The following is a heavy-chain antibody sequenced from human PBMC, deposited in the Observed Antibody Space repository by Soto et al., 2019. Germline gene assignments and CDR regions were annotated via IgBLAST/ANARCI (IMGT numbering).Heavy chain of an antibody. Sequence: GXLRLSCAPSGVTFSSYAMHWVRQAPGKGLEWVAVISYDGSNKYYADSVKGRFTISRDNSKNTLYLQMNSLRAEDTAVYYCASPGIAAKSDPWGQGTLVTVSS. CDR1: GVTFSSYA. CDR2: ISYDGSNK. D-gene: IGHD6-13*01. J-gene: IGHJ5*02. CDR3: ASPGIAAKSDP. V-gene: IGHV3-30-3*01.